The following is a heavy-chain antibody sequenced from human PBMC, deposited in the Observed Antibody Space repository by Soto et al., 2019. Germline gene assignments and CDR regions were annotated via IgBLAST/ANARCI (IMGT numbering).Heavy chain of an antibody. CDR2: IYPGDSDT. Sequence: PGESLKISCKGSGYSFTIYCIGWVLQMPWKGLEWMGIIYPGDSDTRYSPSFQGQVTISADKSISTAYLQWSSLKASDTAMYYCARQRTGYSYSRYYYGMDVWGQGTTVTVSS. V-gene: IGHV5-51*01. CDR3: ARQRTGYSYSRYYYGMDV. D-gene: IGHD5-18*01. J-gene: IGHJ6*02. CDR1: GYSFTIYC.